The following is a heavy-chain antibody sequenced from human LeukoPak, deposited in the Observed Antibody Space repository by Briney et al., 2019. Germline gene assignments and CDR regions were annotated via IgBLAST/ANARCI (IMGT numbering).Heavy chain of an antibody. J-gene: IGHJ4*02. CDR3: ARGGVGASDFDY. CDR2: INPNSGGT. CDR1: GYTFTGYY. Sequence: GASVKVSCKASGYTFTGYYMHWVRQAPGQGLEWMGWINPNSGGTNYAQKLQGRVTMTTDTSTSTAYMELRSLRSDDTAVYYCARGGVGASDFDYWGQGTLVTVSS. V-gene: IGHV1-2*02. D-gene: IGHD1-26*01.